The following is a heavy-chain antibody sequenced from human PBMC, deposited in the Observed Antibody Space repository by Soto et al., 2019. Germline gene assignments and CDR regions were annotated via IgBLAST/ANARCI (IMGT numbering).Heavy chain of an antibody. Sequence: SETLSLTCTVSGGSISSVDYYWSWIRQPPGKGLEWIGYIYYSGSTYYNPSLKSRVTISVDTSKNQFSLKLSSVTAADTAVYYCASLSMVRGVLYGMDVWGQGTTVTVSS. J-gene: IGHJ6*02. CDR1: GGSISSVDYY. CDR2: IYYSGST. D-gene: IGHD3-10*01. CDR3: ASLSMVRGVLYGMDV. V-gene: IGHV4-30-4*01.